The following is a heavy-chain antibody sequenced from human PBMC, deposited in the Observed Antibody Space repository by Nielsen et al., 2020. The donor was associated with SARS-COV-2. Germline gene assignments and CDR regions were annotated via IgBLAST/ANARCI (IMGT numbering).Heavy chain of an antibody. J-gene: IGHJ4*02. Sequence: GGSLRLSCAASGFTFDDYAMHWVRQAPGKGLEWVSGISWNSGSIGYADSVKGRFTISRDNAKNSLYLQMNSLRAEDTALYYCASCPFSGGDLYFDYWGQGTLVTVSS. CDR1: GFTFDDYA. D-gene: IGHD2-21*02. CDR3: ASCPFSGGDLYFDY. CDR2: ISWNSGSI. V-gene: IGHV3-9*01.